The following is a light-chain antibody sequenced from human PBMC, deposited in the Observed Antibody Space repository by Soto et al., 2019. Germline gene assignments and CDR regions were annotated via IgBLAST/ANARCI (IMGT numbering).Light chain of an antibody. CDR1: QSIKNNF. V-gene: IGKV3-20*01. J-gene: IGKJ4*01. CDR3: QQYGGSVT. Sequence: EIVLAQSPGTLSLSPGERATLSCRASQSIKNNFLAWYQQKPGQAPRLLIFGASSRSSGIPDRFSGSGSGTDFTLTISRMEPEDFAVYFCQQYGGSVTFGGGTKVDIK. CDR2: GAS.